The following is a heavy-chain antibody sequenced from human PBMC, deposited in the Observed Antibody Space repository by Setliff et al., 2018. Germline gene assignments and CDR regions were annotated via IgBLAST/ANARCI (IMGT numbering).Heavy chain of an antibody. CDR3: ARDQGSGGSCYSGAFDI. CDR2: INPNSGGT. Sequence: GASVKVSCKASGYTFTGYYMHWVRQAPGQGLEWMGWINPNSGGTNYAQKFQGWVTMTRDTSISTAYMELSRLRSDDTAVYYCARDQGSGGSCYSGAFDIWGQGTMVTVSS. D-gene: IGHD2-15*01. V-gene: IGHV1-2*04. CDR1: GYTFTGYY. J-gene: IGHJ3*02.